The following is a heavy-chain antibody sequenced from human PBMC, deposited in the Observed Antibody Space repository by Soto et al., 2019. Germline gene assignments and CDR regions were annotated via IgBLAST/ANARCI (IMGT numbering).Heavy chain of an antibody. J-gene: IGHJ5*02. V-gene: IGHV4-34*01. CDR2: INHSEST. Sequence: PSETLSLTCAVYGGSFSGYYWSWIRQPPGKGLEWIGEINHSESTNYNPSLKSRVTISVDTSKNQFSLKLSSVTAADTAVYYCARGAMKGYCSSTSCYARGRSPNNWFDPWGQGTMVTVSS. CDR1: GGSFSGYY. CDR3: ARGAMKGYCSSTSCYARGRSPNNWFDP. D-gene: IGHD2-2*01.